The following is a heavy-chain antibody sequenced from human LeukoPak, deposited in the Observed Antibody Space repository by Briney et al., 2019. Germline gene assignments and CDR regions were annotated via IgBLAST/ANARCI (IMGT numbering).Heavy chain of an antibody. CDR2: VYFSGTT. CDR1: GGSISSHY. V-gene: IGHV4-59*08. D-gene: IGHD1-26*01. Sequence: TSETLSLTCTVSGGSISSHYWSWIRQPPGKGLEWIGYVYFSGTTSYNPSLESRVTISVDTSKNQFSLKLSSVTAADTAVYYCARPTIVGSTAGAFDIWGRGTMVTVSS. CDR3: ARPTIVGSTAGAFDI. J-gene: IGHJ3*02.